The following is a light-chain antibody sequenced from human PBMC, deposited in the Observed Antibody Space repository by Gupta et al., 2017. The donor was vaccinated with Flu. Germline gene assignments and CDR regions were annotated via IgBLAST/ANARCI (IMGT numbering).Light chain of an antibody. CDR1: SSNMGSNL. Sequence: RVTISCAGGSSNMGSNLVYWYQKLPGTAPKLLIYRDIRRPSGVPDRFSGSKSGTSASLAISGLRSEDEADFYCAAGDDSLRGVVFGGGTKLTVL. J-gene: IGLJ3*02. CDR2: RDI. V-gene: IGLV1-47*01. CDR3: AAGDDSLRGVV.